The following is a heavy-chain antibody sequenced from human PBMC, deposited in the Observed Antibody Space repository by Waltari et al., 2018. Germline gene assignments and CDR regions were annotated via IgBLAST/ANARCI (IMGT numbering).Heavy chain of an antibody. Sequence: EVQLVESGGALVQPGGSLNLSGPALGLILCAYAIHWVRQAPGKGPEVGGRIRSRFKGDATAYGEAVQVRFTISRDDSKNTVYLEMNSLKTDDTAVYYCIRPFEMGIDWGQGTLVTVSS. CDR3: IRPFEMGID. V-gene: IGHV3-73*01. D-gene: IGHD7-27*01. CDR2: IRSRFKGDAT. CDR1: GLILCAYA. J-gene: IGHJ4*02.